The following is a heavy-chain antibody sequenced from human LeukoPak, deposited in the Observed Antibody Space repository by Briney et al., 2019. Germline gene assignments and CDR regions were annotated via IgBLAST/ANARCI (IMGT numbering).Heavy chain of an antibody. CDR2: IYSGGST. V-gene: IGHV3-66*02. D-gene: IGHD2-2*01. CDR1: GFAVSSNY. Sequence: GGSLRLSCAASGFAVSSNYMSWVRQAPGKGLEWVSVIYSGGSTYYADSVKGRFTISRDNSKNTLYLQMNSLRAEDTAVYYCARWGLGTSLDYWGQGTLVTVSS. J-gene: IGHJ4*02. CDR3: ARWGLGTSLDY.